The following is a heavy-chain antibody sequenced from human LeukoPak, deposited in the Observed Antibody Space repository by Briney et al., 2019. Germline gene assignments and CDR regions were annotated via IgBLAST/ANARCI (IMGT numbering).Heavy chain of an antibody. V-gene: IGHV1-18*01. CDR2: ISAYSGDT. CDR3: ARGGRTAGDAFDI. Sequence: ASVKVSCKASGYTFTSYGITCVRQAPGQRPEWMGWISAYSGDTAYAQKLQGIVTMTTDTSTSTVYLELRSLRSDDTAVYYCARGGRTAGDAFDIWGQGTMVTVSS. CDR1: GYTFTSYG. D-gene: IGHD6-13*01. J-gene: IGHJ3*02.